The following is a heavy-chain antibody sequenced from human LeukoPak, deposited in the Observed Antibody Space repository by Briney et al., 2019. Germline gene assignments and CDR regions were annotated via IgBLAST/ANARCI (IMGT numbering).Heavy chain of an antibody. J-gene: IGHJ2*01. CDR2: IYYSGST. V-gene: IGHV4-39*01. Sequence: PSETLSLTCTVSGASISSGDYYWGWIRQSPGKGLEWIGTIYYSGSTNYNPSLKSRVTISVDTSENQFSLRLSSVTATDTAVYYCARGLGGYCSGGSCYLHWYFDLWGRGTLVTVSS. D-gene: IGHD2-15*01. CDR1: GASISSGDYY. CDR3: ARGLGGYCSGGSCYLHWYFDL.